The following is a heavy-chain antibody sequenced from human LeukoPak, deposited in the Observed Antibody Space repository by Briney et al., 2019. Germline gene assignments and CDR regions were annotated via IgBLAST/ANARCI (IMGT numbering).Heavy chain of an antibody. CDR2: IRYDGSNK. Sequence: GGSLRLSCAASGFTFSSYGMHWVRQAPGKGLEWVAFIRYDGSNKYYADSVKGRFTISRDNSKNTLYLQMNSLRAEDTAVYYCAKEVRGAAIASDYWGQGTLVTVSS. CDR3: AKEVRGAAIASDY. J-gene: IGHJ4*02. V-gene: IGHV3-30*02. CDR1: GFTFSSYG. D-gene: IGHD6-25*01.